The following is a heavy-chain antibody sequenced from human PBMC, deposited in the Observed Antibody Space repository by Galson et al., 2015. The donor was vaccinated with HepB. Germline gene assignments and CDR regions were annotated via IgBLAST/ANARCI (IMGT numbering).Heavy chain of an antibody. D-gene: IGHD6-19*01. CDR3: ARDLDSVGAVAGTDYYYYYGMDV. J-gene: IGHJ6*02. Sequence: SVKVSCRASGYTFTSYYMHWVRQAPGQGLEWMGIINPSGGSTSYAQKFQGRVTMTRDTSTSTVYMELSSLRSEDTAVYYCARDLDSVGAVAGTDYYYYYGMDVWGQGTTVTVSS. CDR2: INPSGGST. CDR1: GYTFTSYY. V-gene: IGHV1-46*01.